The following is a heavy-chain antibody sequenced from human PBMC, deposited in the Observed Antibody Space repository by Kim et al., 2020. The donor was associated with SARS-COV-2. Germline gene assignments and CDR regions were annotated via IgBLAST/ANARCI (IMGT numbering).Heavy chain of an antibody. V-gene: IGHV3-21*01. Sequence: GGSLRLSCAASGFTFSSYSMNWVRQAPGKGLEWVSSISSSSSYIYYADSVKGRFTISRDNAKNSLYLQMNSLRAEDTAVYYCARGRGTVGATGFDPWGQGTLVTVSS. D-gene: IGHD1-26*01. J-gene: IGHJ5*02. CDR3: ARGRGTVGATGFDP. CDR1: GFTFSSYS. CDR2: ISSSSSYI.